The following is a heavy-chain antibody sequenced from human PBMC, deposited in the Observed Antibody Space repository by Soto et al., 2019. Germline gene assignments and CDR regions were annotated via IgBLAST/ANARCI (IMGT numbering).Heavy chain of an antibody. Sequence: ASVKVSCKASGYTFTSYGISWVRQAPGQGLEWMGWISAYNGNTNYAQKLQGRVTMTTDTSTSTAYMELRSLRSDDTAVYYCARGPPLLWFGELSLDYWGQGTLVTVSS. CDR3: ARGPPLLWFGELSLDY. J-gene: IGHJ4*02. D-gene: IGHD3-10*01. V-gene: IGHV1-18*01. CDR2: ISAYNGNT. CDR1: GYTFTSYG.